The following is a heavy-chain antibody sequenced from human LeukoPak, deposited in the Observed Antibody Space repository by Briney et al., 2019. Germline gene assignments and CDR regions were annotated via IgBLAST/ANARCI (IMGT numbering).Heavy chain of an antibody. CDR2: INHSGST. CDR3: AANSSGR. D-gene: IGHD4-23*01. Sequence: SETLSLTCAVYGGSFSGYCWSWIRQPPGKGLEWIGEINHSGSTNYNPSLKSRVTISVDTSKNQFSLKLSSVTAADTAVYYCAANSSGRWGQGTLVTVSS. V-gene: IGHV4-34*01. CDR1: GGSFSGYC. J-gene: IGHJ4*02.